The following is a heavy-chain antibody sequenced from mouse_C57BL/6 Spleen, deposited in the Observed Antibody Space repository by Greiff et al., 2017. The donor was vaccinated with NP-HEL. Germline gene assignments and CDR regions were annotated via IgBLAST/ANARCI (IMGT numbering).Heavy chain of an antibody. V-gene: IGHV2-2*01. Sequence: QVQLKESGPGLVQPSQSLSITCTVSGFSLTSYGVHWVRQSPGKGLEWLGVIWRGGRTDNTAAFIYRLSISKDNSKSQVFFKMNRLQADDTAIYYCARNYYYGSSYLCDYWGQGTTLTVSS. CDR3: ARNYYYGSSYLCDY. D-gene: IGHD1-1*01. J-gene: IGHJ2*01. CDR2: IWRGGRT. CDR1: GFSLTSYG.